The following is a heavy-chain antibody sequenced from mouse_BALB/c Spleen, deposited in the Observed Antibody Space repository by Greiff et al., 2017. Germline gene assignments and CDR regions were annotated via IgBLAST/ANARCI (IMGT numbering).Heavy chain of an antibody. CDR3: ARDRGYYVFAY. CDR2: INSNGGST. J-gene: IGHJ3*01. V-gene: IGHV5-6-3*01. CDR1: GFTFSSYG. D-gene: IGHD2-3*01. Sequence: DVKLVASGGGLVQPGGSLKLSCAASGFTFSSYGLSWVRQTPDKRLELVATINSNGGSTYYPDSVKGRFTISRDNAKNTLYLQMSSLKSEDTAMYYCARDRGYYVFAYWGQGTLVTVSA.